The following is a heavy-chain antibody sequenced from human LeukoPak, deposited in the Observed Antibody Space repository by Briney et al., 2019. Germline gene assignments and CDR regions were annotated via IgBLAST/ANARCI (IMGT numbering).Heavy chain of an antibody. V-gene: IGHV5-10-1*01. Sequence: GESLKISCKGSGYSFTSYWISWVRQMPGNGLEWMGRIDPSDSYTNYSPSFQGHVTISADKSISTAYLQWSSLKASDTAMYYCARRYCSGGSCYSSFDYWGQGTLVTVSS. CDR3: ARRYCSGGSCYSSFDY. CDR1: GYSFTSYW. D-gene: IGHD2-15*01. J-gene: IGHJ4*02. CDR2: IDPSDSYT.